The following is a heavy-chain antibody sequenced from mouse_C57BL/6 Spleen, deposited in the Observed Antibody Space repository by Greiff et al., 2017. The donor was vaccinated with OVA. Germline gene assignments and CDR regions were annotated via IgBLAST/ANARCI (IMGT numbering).Heavy chain of an antibody. CDR2: IDPEDGDT. V-gene: IGHV14-1*01. Sequence: EVQLQQSGAELVRPGASVKLSCPASGFNIKDYYMHWVKQRPEQGLEWIGRIDPEDGDTEYAPKFQGKATMTADTSSNTAYLQLSSLTSEDTAVYYCTTYDYALYFDYWGQGTTLTVSS. CDR1: GFNIKDYY. CDR3: TTYDYALYFDY. J-gene: IGHJ2*01. D-gene: IGHD2-4*01.